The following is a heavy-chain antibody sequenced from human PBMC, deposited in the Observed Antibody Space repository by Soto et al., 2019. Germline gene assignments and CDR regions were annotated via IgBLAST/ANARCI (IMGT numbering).Heavy chain of an antibody. CDR3: TRVHTTGPVIPDY. V-gene: IGHV3-49*03. Sequence: GVSLRRSCTASGFTFGDFALTWFRQTPGKGLEWVGFIRSRPYGGTAEYAASVRGRFTISRDDSKSIAYLQMNGLKTEDTAFYYCTRVHTTGPVIPDYWGQGT. CDR2: IRSRPYGGTA. J-gene: IGHJ4*02. CDR1: GFTFGDFA. D-gene: IGHD1-1*01.